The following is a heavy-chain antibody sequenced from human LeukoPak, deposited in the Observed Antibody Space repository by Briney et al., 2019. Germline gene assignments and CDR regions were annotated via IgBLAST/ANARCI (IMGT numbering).Heavy chain of an antibody. CDR3: AELGITMIGGV. D-gene: IGHD3-10*02. CDR2: ISSSGSTI. CDR1: GFTFSSYE. J-gene: IGHJ6*04. V-gene: IGHV3-48*03. Sequence: GGSLRLSCAASGFTFSSYEMNWVRQAPGKGLEWASYISSSGSTIYYADSAKGRFTISRDNAKNSLYLQMNSLRAEDTAVYYCAELGITMIGGVWGKGTTVTISS.